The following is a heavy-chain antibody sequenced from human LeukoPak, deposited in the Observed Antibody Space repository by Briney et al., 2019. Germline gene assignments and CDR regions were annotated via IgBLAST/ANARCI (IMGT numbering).Heavy chain of an antibody. CDR3: AADPYDYGDYVLGY. V-gene: IGHV1-2*02. Sequence: ASVKVSCKASGYTFTGYYMHWVRQAPGQGLEWMGWINPNSGGTNYAQKFQGRVTMTRDMSTSTAYMELSSLRSEDTAVYYCAADPYDYGDYVLGYWGQGTLVTVSS. CDR1: GYTFTGYY. J-gene: IGHJ4*02. D-gene: IGHD4-17*01. CDR2: INPNSGGT.